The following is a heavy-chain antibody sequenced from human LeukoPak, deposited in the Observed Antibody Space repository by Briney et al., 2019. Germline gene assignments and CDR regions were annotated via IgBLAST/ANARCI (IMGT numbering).Heavy chain of an antibody. CDR1: GFTFCSYA. J-gene: IGHJ5*02. CDR3: AREGTYDFWSGTNWFDP. V-gene: IGHV3-30*04. CDR2: ISYDGSNK. Sequence: GGSLRLSCAASGFTFCSYAMHWVRQAPGKGLEWVAVISYDGSNKYYADSVRGRFTISRDNSKNTLYLQMNSLRAEDTAVYYCAREGTYDFWSGTNWFDPWGQGTLVAVSS. D-gene: IGHD3-3*01.